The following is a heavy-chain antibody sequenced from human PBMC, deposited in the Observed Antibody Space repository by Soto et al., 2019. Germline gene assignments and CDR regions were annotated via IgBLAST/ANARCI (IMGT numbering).Heavy chain of an antibody. D-gene: IGHD3-3*01. Sequence: PSETLSLTCTVSGDSISSYYWSWIRQPPGKGLEYIGYIYFSGSTNYNPSLKSRVTISLDTSKNQFSLKLTSVTATDTAVYYCARATPLRFLEWVPAFDIWGQGTMVTVSS. CDR2: IYFSGST. V-gene: IGHV4-59*01. CDR3: ARATPLRFLEWVPAFDI. J-gene: IGHJ3*02. CDR1: GDSISSYY.